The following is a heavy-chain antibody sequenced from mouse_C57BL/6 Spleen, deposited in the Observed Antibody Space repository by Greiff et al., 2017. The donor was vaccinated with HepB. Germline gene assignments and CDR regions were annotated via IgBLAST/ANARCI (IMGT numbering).Heavy chain of an antibody. CDR3: ARPLYYSNYWFAY. V-gene: IGHV1-64*01. CDR2: IHPNSGST. D-gene: IGHD2-5*01. Sequence: QVQLQQPGAELVKPGASVKLSCKASGYTFTSYWMHWVKQRPGQGLEWIGMIHPNSGSTNYNEKFKSKATLTVDKSSSTAYMQLSSLTSEDSAVYYCARPLYYSNYWFAYWGQGPLVTVSA. J-gene: IGHJ3*01. CDR1: GYTFTSYW.